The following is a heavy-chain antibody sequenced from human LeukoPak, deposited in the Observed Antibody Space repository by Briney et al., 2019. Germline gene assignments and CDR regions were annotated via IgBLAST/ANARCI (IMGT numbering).Heavy chain of an antibody. Sequence: GGSLRLSCAASGFIFSSYGMHWVRQAPGKGLEWVAVISPDGSKRHYVDSVRGRFTISRDNSKDTLDLQMNSLRPEDTAVYYCAKEIGYFSGFEHWGQGSLVTVSS. V-gene: IGHV3-30*18. CDR1: GFIFSSYG. D-gene: IGHD3-10*01. CDR3: AKEIGYFSGFEH. J-gene: IGHJ4*02. CDR2: ISPDGSKR.